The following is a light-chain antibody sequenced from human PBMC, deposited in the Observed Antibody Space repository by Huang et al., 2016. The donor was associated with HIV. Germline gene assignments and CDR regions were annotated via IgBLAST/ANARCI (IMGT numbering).Light chain of an antibody. CDR3: QQYDSWPPRHT. CDR1: QNVHGN. J-gene: IGKJ2*01. CDR2: GSS. Sequence: ETVLTQSPGTLSGSLGGRVTLTCRASQNVHGNLAWYQQTPGQPPRLLMYGSSTRAARVSGRFSASGSETHFTLTITSLQSEDFGIYFCQQYDSWPPRHTFGQGTRLE. V-gene: IGKV3-15*01.